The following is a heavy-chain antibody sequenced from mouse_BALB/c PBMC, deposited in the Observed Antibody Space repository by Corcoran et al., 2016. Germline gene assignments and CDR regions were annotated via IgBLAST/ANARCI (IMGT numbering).Heavy chain of an antibody. CDR3: ASYYSYAWFAY. J-gene: IGHJ3*01. V-gene: IGHV1S136*01. D-gene: IGHD2-14*01. CDR1: GYTFTSYV. CDR2: INPYNDGT. Sequence: EVQLQQSGPELVKPGASVKMSCKAAGYTFTSYVMHWVKQKPGQGLEWIGYINPYNDGTKYNEKFKGKATLTSDKSSSTAYMELSSLTSEDSAVYYCASYYSYAWFAYWGQGTLVTVST.